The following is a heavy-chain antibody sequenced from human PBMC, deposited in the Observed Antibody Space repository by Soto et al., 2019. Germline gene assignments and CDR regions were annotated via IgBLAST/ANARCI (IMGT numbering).Heavy chain of an antibody. CDR1: GYSFTSYW. J-gene: IGHJ6*02. Sequence: PGESLKISCPGPGYSFTSYWIGWVRQMPGKGLKWMGIIYPGDSDTRYSPSFQGQVTISADKSISTAYLQWSSLKASDTAMYYCASGYGSGSDLYYYGMDVWGQGTTVTVSS. CDR3: ASGYGSGSDLYYYGMDV. V-gene: IGHV5-51*01. D-gene: IGHD3-10*01. CDR2: IYPGDSDT.